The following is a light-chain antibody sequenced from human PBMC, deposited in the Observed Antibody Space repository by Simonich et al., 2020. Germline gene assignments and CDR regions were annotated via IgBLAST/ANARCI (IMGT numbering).Light chain of an antibody. V-gene: IGKV3-15*01. CDR2: GAS. CDR3: QQYNNWPPIT. CDR1: QSVSSN. J-gene: IGKJ5*01. Sequence: EIVMTQSPATLSVAPGERPTLSCRASQSVSSNLAWYQQKPGQTPRLLIYGASTRATGIPARCSGSGSGTEFTLTISSMQSEDFAVYYCQQYNNWPPITFGQGTRLEIK.